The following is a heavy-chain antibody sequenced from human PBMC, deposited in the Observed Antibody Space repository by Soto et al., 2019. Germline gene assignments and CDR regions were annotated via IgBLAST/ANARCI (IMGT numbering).Heavy chain of an antibody. J-gene: IGHJ5*02. D-gene: IGHD6-13*01. CDR1: GGTFSSYT. V-gene: IGHV1-69*02. CDR3: ARTIAADRPFDP. CDR2: IIPILGIA. Sequence: QVQLVQSGAEVKKPGSSVKVSCKASGGTFSSYTISWVRQAPGQGLEWMGRIIPILGIANYAQKFQGRVTITADNSTSTAYMELSSLRSEDTAVYYCARTIAADRPFDPWGQGTLVTVSS.